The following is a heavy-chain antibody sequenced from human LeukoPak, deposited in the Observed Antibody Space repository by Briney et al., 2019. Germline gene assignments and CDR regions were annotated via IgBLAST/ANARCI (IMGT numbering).Heavy chain of an antibody. Sequence: GGSLRLSCAASGDTFSSYAMSWVRQAPGKGLEWVSGISGSGVSTYYADSVKGRFTISRDNSKSTLCLQMNSLRAEDTAVYYCAKQLGYCSDGSCYFPYWGQGTLVTVSS. CDR2: ISGSGVST. D-gene: IGHD2-15*01. CDR1: GDTFSSYA. V-gene: IGHV3-23*01. J-gene: IGHJ4*02. CDR3: AKQLGYCSDGSCYFPY.